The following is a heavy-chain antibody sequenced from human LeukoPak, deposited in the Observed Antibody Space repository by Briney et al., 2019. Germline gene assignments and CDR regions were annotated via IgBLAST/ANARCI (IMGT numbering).Heavy chain of an antibody. CDR3: ARGTIDYGDYVNWFDP. D-gene: IGHD4-17*01. CDR2: IYYSGST. V-gene: IGHV4-59*01. CDR1: GASISSYY. Sequence: SETLSLTCTVSGASISSYYWIWIRQPQGKGLEWIGHIYYSGSTNYNPSLKSRVTISVDTSKNQFSLKLSSVTAADTAVYYCARGTIDYGDYVNWFDPWGQGTLVTVSS. J-gene: IGHJ5*02.